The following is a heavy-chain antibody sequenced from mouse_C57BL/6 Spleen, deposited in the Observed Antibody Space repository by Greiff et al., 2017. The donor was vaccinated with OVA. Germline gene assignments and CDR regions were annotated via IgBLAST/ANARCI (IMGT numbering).Heavy chain of an antibody. Sequence: EVMLVESGGGLVKPGGSLKLSCAASGFTFSSYAMSWVRQTPEKRLEWVATISDGGSYTYYPDNVKGRFTISRDNAKNNLYLQMSHLKSEDTAMYYCASSYYGSSPYYAMDYWGQGTSVTVSS. CDR3: ASSYYGSSPYYAMDY. CDR1: GFTFSSYA. J-gene: IGHJ4*01. V-gene: IGHV5-4*03. D-gene: IGHD1-1*01. CDR2: ISDGGSYT.